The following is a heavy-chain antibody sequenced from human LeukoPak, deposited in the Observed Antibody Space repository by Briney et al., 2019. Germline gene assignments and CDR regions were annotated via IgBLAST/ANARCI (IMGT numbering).Heavy chain of an antibody. CDR1: GFTFSSYA. D-gene: IGHD2-2*01. CDR3: ARHAQFQLALSGYFDY. Sequence: GGSLRLSCAASGFTFSSYAMHWVRQAPGKGLEWVAVISYDGSNKYYADSVKGRFTISRDNSKNTLYLQMDSLRAEDTAVYYCARHAQFQLALSGYFDYWGQGTLVTVSS. V-gene: IGHV3-30-3*01. CDR2: ISYDGSNK. J-gene: IGHJ4*02.